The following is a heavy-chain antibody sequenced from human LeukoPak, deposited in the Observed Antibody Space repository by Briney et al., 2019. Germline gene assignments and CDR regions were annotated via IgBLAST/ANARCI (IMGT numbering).Heavy chain of an antibody. J-gene: IGHJ3*02. CDR1: GGSISSGSYY. CDR3: ARCDHIAQAPDAFDI. Sequence: TLSLTCIVSGGSISSGSYYWSWIRQPAGKGLEWIGRIYTSGSTNYNPSLKSRVTISVDTSKNQFSLKLSSVTAADTAVYYCARCDHIAQAPDAFDIWGQGTMVTVSS. V-gene: IGHV4-61*02. D-gene: IGHD2-21*01. CDR2: IYTSGST.